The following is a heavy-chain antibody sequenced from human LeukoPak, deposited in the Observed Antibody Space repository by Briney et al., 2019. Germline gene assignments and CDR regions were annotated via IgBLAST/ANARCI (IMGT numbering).Heavy chain of an antibody. J-gene: IGHJ6*04. CDR3: ARGSELGYCSSTSCYPPGWV. Sequence: PSETLSLTCTVSGGSISSSSYYWGWIRQPPGKGLEWIGSIYYSGSTYYNPSLKSRVTISVDTSKNQFSLKLSSVTAADTAVYYCARGSELGYCSSTSCYPPGWVWGKGTTVTISS. V-gene: IGHV4-39*01. D-gene: IGHD2-2*01. CDR2: IYYSGST. CDR1: GGSISSSSYY.